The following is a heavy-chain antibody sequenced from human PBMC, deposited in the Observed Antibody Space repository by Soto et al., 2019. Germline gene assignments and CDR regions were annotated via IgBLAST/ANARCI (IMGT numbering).Heavy chain of an antibody. CDR3: ARLTSLDWRYNDN. D-gene: IGHD3-9*01. J-gene: IGHJ4*02. Sequence: QVQLQESGPGLVNLSQTVSLTCSVSGGSIRSGGHYWNWIRQPPGKGLEWIGYIYYSGNTNYNPSLKSRTTISIDTSKNQFFLNLSSLTAADTAVYYCARLTSLDWRYNDNWGQGTLVTVSS. CDR1: GGSIRSGGHY. V-gene: IGHV4-31*03. CDR2: IYYSGNT.